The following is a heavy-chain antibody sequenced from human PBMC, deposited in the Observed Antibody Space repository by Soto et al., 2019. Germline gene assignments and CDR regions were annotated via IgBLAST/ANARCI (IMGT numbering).Heavy chain of an antibody. J-gene: IGHJ3*02. CDR3: ARGAGYPNHDAFDI. D-gene: IGHD3-16*02. Sequence: ASVKVSCKASGYTFTSYGISWVRQAPGQGLEWMGWISAYNGNTNYAQKLQGRVTTTTDTSTSTAYMELRSLRSDDTAVYYCARGAGYPNHDAFDIWGQGTMVTVSS. V-gene: IGHV1-18*01. CDR1: GYTFTSYG. CDR2: ISAYNGNT.